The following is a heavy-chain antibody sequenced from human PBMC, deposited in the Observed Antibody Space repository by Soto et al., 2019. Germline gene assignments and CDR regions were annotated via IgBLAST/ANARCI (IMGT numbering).Heavy chain of an antibody. CDR2: ISWNSGSI. CDR1: GFTFDDYA. Sequence: EVQLVESGGGLVQPGRSLRLSCAASGFTFDDYAMHWVWQAPGKGLEWVSGISWNSGSIGYADSVKGRFTISRDNAKNSLYLQMNSLRAEDTALYYCAKALSPRIAAAGTSPFDYWGQGTLGNVSS. CDR3: AKALSPRIAAAGTSPFDY. V-gene: IGHV3-9*01. J-gene: IGHJ4*02. D-gene: IGHD6-13*01.